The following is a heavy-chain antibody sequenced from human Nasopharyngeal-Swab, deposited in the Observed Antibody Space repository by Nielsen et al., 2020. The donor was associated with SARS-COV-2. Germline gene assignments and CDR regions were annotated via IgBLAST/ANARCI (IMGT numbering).Heavy chain of an antibody. D-gene: IGHD2-15*01. CDR3: TTDRMVVAATYKDNWFDP. CDR2: NKSKTDGGTT. CDR1: GFTFSNAW. J-gene: IGHJ5*02. Sequence: GASLKISCAASGFTFSNAWMSWVRQAPGKGLEWVGRNKSKTDGGTTDYAAPVKGRFTISRDDSKNTLYLQMNSLKTEDTAVYYCTTDRMVVAATYKDNWFDPWGQGTLVTVSS. V-gene: IGHV3-15*01.